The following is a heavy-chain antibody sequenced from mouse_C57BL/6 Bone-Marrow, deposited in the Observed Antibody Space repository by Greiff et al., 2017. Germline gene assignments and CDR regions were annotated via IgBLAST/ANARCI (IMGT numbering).Heavy chain of an antibody. Sequence: QVQLQQSGAELVRPGTSVKMSCKASGYAFTNYLIEWVKQRPGQGLEWIGVINPGGGGTNYNATFKGKATLTADKSSSTAYMQLSSLTSEDSAVYYCAREEVYYGRGYDMDYWGQGTTLTVSS. CDR2: INPGGGGT. D-gene: IGHD1-1*01. V-gene: IGHV1-54*01. J-gene: IGHJ2*01. CDR1: GYAFTNYL. CDR3: AREEVYYGRGYDMDY.